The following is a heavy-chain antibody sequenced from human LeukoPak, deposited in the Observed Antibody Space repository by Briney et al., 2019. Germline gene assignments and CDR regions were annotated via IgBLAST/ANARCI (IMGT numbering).Heavy chain of an antibody. CDR1: GGSIRSDRHY. V-gene: IGHV4-39*07. CDR3: ARDHSSSSWMDSFEI. CDR2: IYYSGSA. J-gene: IGHJ3*02. D-gene: IGHD6-6*01. Sequence: SETLSLTCTVSGGSIRSDRHYWGWVRQTPRKGLEWIGSIYYSGSASYNPSFRSRVTLSVDTSKNQFSLKLTSVTAADTAVYYCARDHSSSSWMDSFEIWGPGTKVTVSS.